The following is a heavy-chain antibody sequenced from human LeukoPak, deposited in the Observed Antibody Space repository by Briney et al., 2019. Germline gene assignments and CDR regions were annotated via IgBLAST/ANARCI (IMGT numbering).Heavy chain of an antibody. J-gene: IGHJ6*03. V-gene: IGHV4-59*01. CDR3: ARVPSTVTDYYYYYYMDV. CDR2: IYYSGST. CDR1: GGSISSYY. Sequence: PSETLSLTCTVSGGSISSYYWSWIRQPPGKGLEWIGYIYYSGSTNYNPSLKSRVTISVDTSKNQFSLKLRSVTAADTAVYYCARVPSTVTDYYYYYYMDVWGKGTTVTVSS. D-gene: IGHD4-11*01.